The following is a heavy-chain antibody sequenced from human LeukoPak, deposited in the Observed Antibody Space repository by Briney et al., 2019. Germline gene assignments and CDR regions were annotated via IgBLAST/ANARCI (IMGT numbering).Heavy chain of an antibody. J-gene: IGHJ6*02. CDR3: ARVYSTTPDYYYYGMDV. CDR2: INHSGST. Sequence: PSETLSLTCAVYGGSFSGYYWSWIRQPPGKGLEWIGEINHSGSTNYNPSLKSRVTISVDTSKNQFSLKLSSVTAADTAVYYCARVYSTTPDYYYYGMDVWGQGITVTVSS. V-gene: IGHV4-34*01. D-gene: IGHD6-13*01. CDR1: GGSFSGYY.